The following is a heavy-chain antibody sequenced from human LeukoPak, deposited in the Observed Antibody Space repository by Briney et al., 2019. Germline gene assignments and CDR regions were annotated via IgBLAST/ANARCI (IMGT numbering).Heavy chain of an antibody. CDR2: INPNSGGT. V-gene: IGHV1-2*06. Sequence: EASVKVSCKASGYTFTGYYMHWVRQAPGQGLEWMGRINPNSGGTNYAQKFQGRVTMTRDTSISTAYMELSRLRSDDTAVYYCARVGITIFGVDPFDYWGQGTLVTVSS. CDR3: ARVGITIFGVDPFDY. D-gene: IGHD3-3*01. J-gene: IGHJ4*02. CDR1: GYTFTGYY.